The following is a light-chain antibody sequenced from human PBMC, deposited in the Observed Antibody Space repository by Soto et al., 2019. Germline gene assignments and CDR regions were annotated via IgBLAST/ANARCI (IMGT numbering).Light chain of an antibody. J-gene: IGKJ4*01. CDR1: QSVTNNY. Sequence: EIVLTQSPGTLSLSPGERATLSCRASQSVTNNYLAWYQQKPGQTPRLLIYGASGRATGIPDRFSGSGSGTDFTLTISRLEPEDCAVYYWQQHGRSPVLTVGGGTKVQIK. CDR3: QQHGRSPVLT. V-gene: IGKV3-20*01. CDR2: GAS.